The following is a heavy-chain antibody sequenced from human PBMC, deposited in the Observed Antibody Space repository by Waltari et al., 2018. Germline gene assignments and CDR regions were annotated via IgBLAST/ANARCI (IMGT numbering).Heavy chain of an antibody. CDR2: SYHSGST. J-gene: IGHJ4*02. D-gene: IGHD2-15*01. V-gene: IGHV4-4*02. Sequence: QVQLQESGPGLVKPSGTLSLTCAVSGGSISSSNWWSWVRQPPGKGLEWIGESYHSGSTNHNPALKRRVTISVYKSKNQFSLQLSSVTAADTAVYYCAREGRENCSGGSCYWGGAGWGQGTLVTVSS. CDR3: AREGRENCSGGSCYWGGAG. CDR1: GGSISSSNW.